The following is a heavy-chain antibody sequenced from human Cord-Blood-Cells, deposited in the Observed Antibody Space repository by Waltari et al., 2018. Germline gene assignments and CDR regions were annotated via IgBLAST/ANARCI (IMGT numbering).Heavy chain of an antibody. CDR3: ARGSATFDP. Sequence: QVQLQQWGAGLLKPSETLSITCAVYGGSFSGYYWSRLRQPPGKGLEWIGEINHSGSTNYNPSLKSRVTISVDTSKNQFSLKLSSVTAADTAVYYCARGSATFDPWGQGTLVTVSS. J-gene: IGHJ5*02. CDR2: INHSGST. V-gene: IGHV4-34*01. D-gene: IGHD6-25*01. CDR1: GGSFSGYY.